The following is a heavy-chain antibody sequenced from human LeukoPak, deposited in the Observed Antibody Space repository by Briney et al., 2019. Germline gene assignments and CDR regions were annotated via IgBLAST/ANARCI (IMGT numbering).Heavy chain of an antibody. CDR2: MPGSGDFT. Sequence: GGSLRLSCTPSDSPLRTTPMTWCRQAPGKGLEWVSTMPGSGDFTYYADSVKGRFTVSRDNSKNTLYLHMSSLRAEYTAIYYCANPDSSGFYLSIRFDFWGQGTLVTVSS. CDR1: DSPLRTTP. CDR3: ANPDSSGFYLSIRFDF. J-gene: IGHJ4*02. V-gene: IGHV3-23*01. D-gene: IGHD3-22*01.